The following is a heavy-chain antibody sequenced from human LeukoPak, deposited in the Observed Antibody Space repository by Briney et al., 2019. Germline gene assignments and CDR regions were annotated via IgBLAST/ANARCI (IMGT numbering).Heavy chain of an antibody. D-gene: IGHD3-10*01. CDR1: GYTFTGYY. J-gene: IGHJ6*03. Sequence: ASVKVSCKASGYTFTGYYMHWVRQAPGQGLEWMGWINPNTGGTNYAQKFQGRVTMTRDTSISTAYMELSRLRSDDTAVYYCASCSGFGGKLKYYMDVWGKGTTVTISS. CDR3: ASCSGFGGKLKYYMDV. V-gene: IGHV1-2*02. CDR2: INPNTGGT.